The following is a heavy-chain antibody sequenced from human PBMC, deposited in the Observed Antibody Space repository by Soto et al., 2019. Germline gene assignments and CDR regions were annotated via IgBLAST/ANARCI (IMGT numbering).Heavy chain of an antibody. CDR3: ARIPRYSYPTSDPLDN. J-gene: IGHJ4*02. Sequence: QVHLVQSGSEVKKPGSSVTVSCKASGGTFNTYTFSWVRQAPGQGLEWMGSILPMMGSVNYAHDFRGRLSMTADPSTTTAYMELTSLTSHDTAIYYCARIPRYSYPTSDPLDNWGQGTLVTVSS. CDR2: ILPMMGSV. CDR1: GGTFNTYT. V-gene: IGHV1-69*01. D-gene: IGHD2-15*01.